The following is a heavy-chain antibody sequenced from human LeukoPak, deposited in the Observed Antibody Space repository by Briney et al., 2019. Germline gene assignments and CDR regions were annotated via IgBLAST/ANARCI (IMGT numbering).Heavy chain of an antibody. CDR2: IYSSGST. D-gene: IGHD4-17*01. J-gene: IGHJ3*02. CDR3: ARGIYGPNDAFDI. Sequence: GGSLRLSCAASGFIVTSNYMNWVRQAPGKGLEWVSVIYSSGSTYYADSVKGRFTISRDNSKNTLYLQMNSLRAEDTDIYYCARGIYGPNDAFDIWGQGTMVTVSS. CDR1: GFIVTSNY. V-gene: IGHV3-53*01.